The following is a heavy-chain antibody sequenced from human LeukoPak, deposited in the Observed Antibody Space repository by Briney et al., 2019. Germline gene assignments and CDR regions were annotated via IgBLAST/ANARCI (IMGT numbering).Heavy chain of an antibody. D-gene: IGHD2-15*01. CDR3: ARVGVVAADYYYYMDV. CDR1: GFTFSSYE. V-gene: IGHV3-48*03. Sequence: PGGSLRLSCAASGFTFSSYEMNWVRQAPGKGLEWVSYISSSGSTIYYADSVKGRFTISRDNAKNSLYLQMNSLRAEDTAVYYCARVGVVAADYYYYMDVWGKGTTVTVSS. CDR2: ISSSGSTI. J-gene: IGHJ6*03.